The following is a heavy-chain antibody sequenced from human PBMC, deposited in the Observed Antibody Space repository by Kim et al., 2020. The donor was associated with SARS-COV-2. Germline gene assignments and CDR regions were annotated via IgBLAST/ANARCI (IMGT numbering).Heavy chain of an antibody. J-gene: IGHJ4*02. V-gene: IGHV4-4*06. Sequence: RRVTMSVDTSKNQFSLKLSSVTAADTAVYYCARARRVAYCGGDCYSFIDYWGQGTLVTVSS. D-gene: IGHD2-21*02. CDR3: ARARRVAYCGGDCYSFIDY.